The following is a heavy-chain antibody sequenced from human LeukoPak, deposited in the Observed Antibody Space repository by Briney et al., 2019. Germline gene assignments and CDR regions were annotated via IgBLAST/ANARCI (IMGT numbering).Heavy chain of an antibody. V-gene: IGHV1-69*13. CDR3: ARILEKVGWIYDAFDI. CDR2: IIPIFGTA. D-gene: IGHD6-19*01. J-gene: IGHJ3*02. Sequence: GASVKVSCKASGYTFTVYCIHWVRQAPGQGLEWMGGIIPIFGTANYAQKFQGRVTITADESTSTAYMELSSLRSEDTAVYYCARILEKVGWIYDAFDIWGQGTMVTVSS. CDR1: GYTFTVYC.